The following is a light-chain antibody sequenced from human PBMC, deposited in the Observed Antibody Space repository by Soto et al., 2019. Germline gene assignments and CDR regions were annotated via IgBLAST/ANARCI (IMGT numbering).Light chain of an antibody. CDR1: QSFINNY. V-gene: IGKV3-20*01. Sequence: EIVLTQSPGTLSLSPGERATLSCRASQSFINNYLAWYQQKPGQAPRLLIYGASNRATGIPDRFSGSGSGTDFTLTISRLEPDDFAVYYCQQYGSSGTFGQGTKVDIK. CDR2: GAS. J-gene: IGKJ1*01. CDR3: QQYGSSGT.